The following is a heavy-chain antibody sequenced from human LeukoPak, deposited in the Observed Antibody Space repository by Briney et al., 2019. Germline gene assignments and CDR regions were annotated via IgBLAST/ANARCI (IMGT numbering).Heavy chain of an antibody. CDR2: ISSSSSYI. CDR1: GFTFSSYS. V-gene: IGHV3-21*01. J-gene: IGHJ4*02. Sequence: GGSLRLSCAASGFTFSSYSMSWVRQAPGKGLEWVSSISSSSSYISYADSVKGRFTISRDNAKNSLYLQMNSLRAEDTAVYYCARATDGDYVPYWGQGTLVTVSS. D-gene: IGHD4-17*01. CDR3: ARATDGDYVPY.